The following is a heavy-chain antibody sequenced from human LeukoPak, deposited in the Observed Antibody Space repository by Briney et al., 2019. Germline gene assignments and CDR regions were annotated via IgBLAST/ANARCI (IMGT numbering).Heavy chain of an antibody. Sequence: GRSLRLSCAASGFTFSSYGMHWVRQAPGKGLEWVAVISYDGSNKYYADSVKGRFTISRDNSKNTLYLQMNSLRAEDTAVYYCARESVGAFDIWGQGTMVTVSS. CDR1: GFTFSSYG. CDR2: ISYDGSNK. J-gene: IGHJ3*02. D-gene: IGHD2-2*01. CDR3: ARESVGAFDI. V-gene: IGHV3-30*03.